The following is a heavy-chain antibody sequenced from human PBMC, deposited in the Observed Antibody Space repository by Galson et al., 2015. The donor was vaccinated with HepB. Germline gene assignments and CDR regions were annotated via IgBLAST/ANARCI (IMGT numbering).Heavy chain of an antibody. D-gene: IGHD6-19*01. V-gene: IGHV5-10-1*01. J-gene: IGHJ4*02. CDR3: ASSGGSGWEFDY. CDR1: GYSFTSYW. Sequence: QSGAEVKKPGESLRISCKGSGYSFTSYWISWVRQVPGKGLEWMGRIDPSDSYTNYSPSLQGHVTISADKSISTAYLQWSSLKASDTAMHYCASSGGSGWEFDYWGQGTLVTVSS. CDR2: IDPSDSYT.